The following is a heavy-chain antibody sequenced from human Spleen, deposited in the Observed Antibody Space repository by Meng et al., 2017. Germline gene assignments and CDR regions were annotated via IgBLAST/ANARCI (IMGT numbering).Heavy chain of an antibody. CDR1: RFTFSIYE. J-gene: IGHJ6*02. CDR3: ARDIGRDDMDV. D-gene: IGHD1-26*01. Sequence: GESLKISCAASRFTFSIYEVSWVRQAPGKGLEWVANIKQDGTEKDYVDSVKGRFTISRDNAKNSLYLQMNSLRAEDTAVYYCARDIGRDDMDVWGQGTTVTVSS. CDR2: IKQDGTEK. V-gene: IGHV3-7*01.